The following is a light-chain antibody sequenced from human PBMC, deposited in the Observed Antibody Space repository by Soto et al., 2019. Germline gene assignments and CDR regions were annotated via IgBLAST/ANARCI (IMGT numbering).Light chain of an antibody. CDR3: QQRSNWQVT. Sequence: EIVLTQSPVTLSLSPGERATLSCRASQSVSSSLAWYQQKPGQAPRLLIYDASNRATGIPAKFSGSGSGTDFTLTISSLEPEDFAVYYCQQRSNWQVTFGQGTRREIK. V-gene: IGKV3-11*01. CDR2: DAS. CDR1: QSVSSS. J-gene: IGKJ5*01.